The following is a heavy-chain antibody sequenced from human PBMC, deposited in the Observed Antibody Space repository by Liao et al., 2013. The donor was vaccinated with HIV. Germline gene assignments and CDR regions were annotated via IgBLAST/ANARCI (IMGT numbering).Heavy chain of an antibody. CDR3: ARATIFGPDF. J-gene: IGHJ4*02. CDR2: IYINGNT. D-gene: IGHD3-3*01. Sequence: QVQLQESGPGLVKPSETLSLTCTVSGDSISRYYWNWVRQPAGKGLEWIGRIYINGNTNYNPSFMGRATMSTDTSRDQISLNLTSLSAADTAVYYCARATIFGPDFWGPGTLVTVSS. V-gene: IGHV4-4*07. CDR1: GDSISRYY.